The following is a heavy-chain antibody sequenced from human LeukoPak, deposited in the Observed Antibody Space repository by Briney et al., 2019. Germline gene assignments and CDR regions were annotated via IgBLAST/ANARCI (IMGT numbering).Heavy chain of an antibody. CDR3: TTRTTVVTDAFDI. V-gene: IGHV3-15*01. Sequence: GGSLRPSCAASGFTFSNAWMSWVRQAPGKGLEWVGRIKSKTDGGTTDYAAPVKGRFTISRDDSKNTLYLQMNSLKTEDTAVYYCTTRTTVVTDAFDIWGQGTMVTVSS. CDR2: IKSKTDGGTT. D-gene: IGHD4-23*01. CDR1: GFTFSNAW. J-gene: IGHJ3*02.